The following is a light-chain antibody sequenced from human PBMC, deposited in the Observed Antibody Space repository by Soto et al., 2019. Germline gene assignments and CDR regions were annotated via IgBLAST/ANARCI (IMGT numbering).Light chain of an antibody. J-gene: IGKJ1*01. CDR3: QQYNNWRPWT. Sequence: EIVMTQSPATLSVSPGERATLSCRASQSVSSNLAWYQHKPGQAPRLLIYGASSRATGIPARFSGSGSGTEFTLTISSLQSEDFAVYYCQQYNNWRPWTFGQGTKVEI. CDR2: GAS. CDR1: QSVSSN. V-gene: IGKV3-15*01.